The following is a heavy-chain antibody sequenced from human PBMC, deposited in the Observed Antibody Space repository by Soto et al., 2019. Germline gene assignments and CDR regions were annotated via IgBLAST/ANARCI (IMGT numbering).Heavy chain of an antibody. CDR2: INAGNGNT. Sequence: ASVKVSSKASGYTFTSYAMHWVRQAPGQRLEWMGWINAGNGNTKYSQKFQGRVTITRDTSASTAYMELSSLRSEDTAVYYCAREATYDFWSGYSPFFDYWGQGTLVTVSS. CDR3: AREATYDFWSGYSPFFDY. J-gene: IGHJ4*02. V-gene: IGHV1-3*01. CDR1: GYTFTSYA. D-gene: IGHD3-3*01.